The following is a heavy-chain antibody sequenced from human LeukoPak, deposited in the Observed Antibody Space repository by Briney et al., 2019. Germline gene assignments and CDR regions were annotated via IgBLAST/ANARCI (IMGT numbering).Heavy chain of an antibody. D-gene: IGHD6-13*01. Sequence: GGSLRLSCAASGFTFSSYGMSWVRQAPGKGLEGVSVIYSGGSTYYADSVKGRFTISRDNGKYSLYLQMTSLRAEDTAVYFCEGSSWYKRDYWGQGTLVTVSS. CDR1: GFTFSSYG. J-gene: IGHJ4*02. V-gene: IGHV3-23*03. CDR2: IYSGGST. CDR3: EGSSWYKRDY.